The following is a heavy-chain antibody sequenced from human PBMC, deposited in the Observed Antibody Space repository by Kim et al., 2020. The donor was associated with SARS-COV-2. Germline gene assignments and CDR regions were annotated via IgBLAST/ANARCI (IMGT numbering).Heavy chain of an antibody. Sequence: ANYAQKFQGRVTITADKATSTAYMELSSLRSEDTAVYYCATVDTAMVTDYWGQGTLVTVSS. V-gene: IGHV1-69*04. CDR3: ATVDTAMVTDY. J-gene: IGHJ4*02. D-gene: IGHD5-18*01. CDR2: A.